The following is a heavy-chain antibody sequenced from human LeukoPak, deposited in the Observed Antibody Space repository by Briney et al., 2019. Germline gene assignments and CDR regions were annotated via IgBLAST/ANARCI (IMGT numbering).Heavy chain of an antibody. J-gene: IGHJ5*02. D-gene: IGHD6-13*01. CDR3: ASNLAAAGTGAGNWFDP. CDR2: IIPIFGTA. V-gene: IGHV1-69*05. Sequence: SVKVSCKASGGTFSSYAISRVRQAPGQGLEWMGGIIPIFGTANYAQKFQGRVTITTDESTSTAYMELSSLRSEDTAVYYCASNLAAAGTGAGNWFDPWGQGTLVTVSS. CDR1: GGTFSSYA.